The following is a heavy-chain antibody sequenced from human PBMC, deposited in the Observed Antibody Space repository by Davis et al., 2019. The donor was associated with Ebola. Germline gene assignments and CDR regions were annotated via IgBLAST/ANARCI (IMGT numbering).Heavy chain of an antibody. Sequence: GESLKISCAASGFSFDSYGVNWVRPTPGKGLEWVSSISVRTDEVSYSDSVRGRFTISRDNANNSLFLEMNALRGEDTGVYFCARQKVAVPGTGGLCDWGPGTRVTVSS. CDR3: ARQKVAVPGTGGLCD. CDR2: ISVRTDEV. V-gene: IGHV3-21*01. D-gene: IGHD1-1*01. CDR1: GFSFDSYG. J-gene: IGHJ4*02.